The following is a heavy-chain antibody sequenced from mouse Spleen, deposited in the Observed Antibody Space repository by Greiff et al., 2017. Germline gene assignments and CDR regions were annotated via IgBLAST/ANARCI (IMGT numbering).Heavy chain of an antibody. D-gene: IGHD2-10*01. CDR3: ARSPGLP. CDR2: INPGSGGT. Sequence: VQLQQSGAELVRPGTSVKVSCKASGYAFTNYLIEWVKQRPGQGLEWIGVINPGSGGTNYNEKFKGKATLTADKSSSTAYMQLSSLTSEDSAVYFCARSPGLPWGQGTLVTVSA. CDR1: GYAFTNYL. J-gene: IGHJ3*01. V-gene: IGHV1-54*01.